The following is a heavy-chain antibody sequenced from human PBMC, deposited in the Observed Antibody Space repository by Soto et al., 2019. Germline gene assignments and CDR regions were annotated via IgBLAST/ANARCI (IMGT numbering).Heavy chain of an antibody. J-gene: IGHJ4*02. Sequence: QVQLVQSGAEVKNSGASVGVSCKASGYTFTTFAMHWLRQAPGQRLEWMGWINTGNGNTKYSPKFQGRVSITRDTSANTAYLDLSSLRSEDTAVYYCATLCGGDCYSGDYWGQGTLVTVSS. CDR3: ATLCGGDCYSGDY. D-gene: IGHD2-21*01. V-gene: IGHV1-3*04. CDR1: GYTFTTFA. CDR2: INTGNGNT.